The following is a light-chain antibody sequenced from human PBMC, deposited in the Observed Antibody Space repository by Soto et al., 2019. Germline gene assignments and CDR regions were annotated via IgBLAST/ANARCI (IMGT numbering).Light chain of an antibody. CDR1: STDVGGYDY. Sequence: QSVLTQPPSVSGSPGESITISCTVTSTDVGGYDYVSWFQQHPGRAPKLLIYDVNVRPSGVSNRFSGSKSGNTASLIISGLQAEDETDYYCSSYTSSNTQVFGTGTKVTVL. CDR2: DVN. V-gene: IGLV2-14*01. CDR3: SSYTSSNTQV. J-gene: IGLJ1*01.